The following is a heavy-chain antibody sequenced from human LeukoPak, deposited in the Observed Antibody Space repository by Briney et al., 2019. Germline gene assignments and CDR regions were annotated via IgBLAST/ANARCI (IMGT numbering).Heavy chain of an antibody. CDR3: ARAYGDNEPFDY. D-gene: IGHD4-17*01. CDR2: IYPGDSDT. Sequence: GESLKISCKGSGYSFTSYWIAWVRQMPGKGLETMGIIYPGDSDTRNSPSFQGQVTISADKSVTTAYLQWSSLKASDTAMYYCARAYGDNEPFDYWGQGTLVTVSS. J-gene: IGHJ4*02. CDR1: GYSFTSYW. V-gene: IGHV5-51*01.